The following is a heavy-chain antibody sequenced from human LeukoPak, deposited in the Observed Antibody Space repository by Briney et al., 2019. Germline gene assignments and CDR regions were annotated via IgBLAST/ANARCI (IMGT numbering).Heavy chain of an antibody. Sequence: GGSLRLSCAASGFTVSSNYMSWIRQALGKGLEWVSLIYSGGSTYYADSVKGRFTISRDNTKNTLYLQMNSLRAEDTAVYYCAREAENYGLPFDIWGQGTMVTVSS. J-gene: IGHJ3*02. CDR3: AREAENYGLPFDI. D-gene: IGHD3-10*01. CDR2: IYSGGST. CDR1: GFTVSSNY. V-gene: IGHV3-66*01.